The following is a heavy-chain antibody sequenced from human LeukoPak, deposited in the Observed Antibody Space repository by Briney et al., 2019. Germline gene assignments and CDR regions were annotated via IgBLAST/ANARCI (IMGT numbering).Heavy chain of an antibody. Sequence: SETLSLTCAVYGGSCSGYYWSWIRQPPGKGLEWIGEINHSGSTNYNPSLKSRVTISVDTSKNQFSLKLSSVTAADTAVYYCARGLTGTYYYYYYYMDVWGKGTTVTVSS. CDR1: GGSCSGYY. J-gene: IGHJ6*03. CDR2: INHSGST. V-gene: IGHV4-34*01. CDR3: ARGLTGTYYYYYYYMDV. D-gene: IGHD1-7*01.